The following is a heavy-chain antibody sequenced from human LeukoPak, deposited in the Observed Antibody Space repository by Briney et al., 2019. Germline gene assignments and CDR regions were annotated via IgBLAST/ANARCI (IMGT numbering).Heavy chain of an antibody. J-gene: IGHJ4*02. CDR2: IYHSGST. Sequence: PSQTLSLTCAVSGGSISSGGYSWSWIRQPPGKGLEWIGYIYHSGSTYYNPSLKSRVTISVDRSKNQFSLKLSSVTAADAAVYYCARVKHYYGSGSYFSFDYRGQGTLVPVSS. D-gene: IGHD3-10*01. CDR1: GGSISSGGYS. CDR3: ARVKHYYGSGSYFSFDY. V-gene: IGHV4-30-2*01.